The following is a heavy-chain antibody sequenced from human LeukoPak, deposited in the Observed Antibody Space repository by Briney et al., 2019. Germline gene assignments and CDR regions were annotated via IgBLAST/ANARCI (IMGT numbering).Heavy chain of an antibody. CDR2: IYYSGST. CDR3: VRVTGYMIEDYFDY. D-gene: IGHD3-22*01. J-gene: IGHJ4*02. Sequence: SETLSLTCTVSGGSISSYYWSWIRQPPGKGLEWIGYIYYSGSTNYNPSLKSRVTISVDTSKNQFSLKLRSVTAADTAVYYCVRVTGYMIEDYFDYWGQGTLVTVSS. V-gene: IGHV4-59*01. CDR1: GGSISSYY.